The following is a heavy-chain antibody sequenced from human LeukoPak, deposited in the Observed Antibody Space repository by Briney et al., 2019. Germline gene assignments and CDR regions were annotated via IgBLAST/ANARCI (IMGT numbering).Heavy chain of an antibody. CDR1: GYTFTSHD. D-gene: IGHD5-18*01. CDR2: MNPNSGNT. CDR3: ARALSGYSYGYFSDYYYYMDV. V-gene: IGHV1-8*03. Sequence: ASVKVSCKASGYTFTSHDINWVRQATGQGLEWMGWMNPNSGNTGYAQKFQGRVTFTRDTSTSTAYMELTSLRSEDTAVYYCARALSGYSYGYFSDYYYYMDVWGKGTTVTVSS. J-gene: IGHJ6*03.